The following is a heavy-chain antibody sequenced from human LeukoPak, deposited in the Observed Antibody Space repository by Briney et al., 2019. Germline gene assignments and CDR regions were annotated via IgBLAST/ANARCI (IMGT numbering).Heavy chain of an antibody. D-gene: IGHD2-15*01. J-gene: IGHJ3*02. CDR1: GFTFSDYY. CDR3: ARGPLIGRRRDAFDI. CDR2: ISSSGSTI. V-gene: IGHV3-11*01. Sequence: PGGSLRLSCAASGFTFSDYYMSWIRQAPGKGLEWVSYISSSGSTIYYADSVKGRFTISRDNAKNSLYLQMNSLRAEDTAVYYCARGPLIGRRRDAFDIWGQGTMVTVSS.